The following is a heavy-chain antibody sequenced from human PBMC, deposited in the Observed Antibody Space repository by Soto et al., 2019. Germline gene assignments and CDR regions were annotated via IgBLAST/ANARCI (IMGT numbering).Heavy chain of an antibody. V-gene: IGHV4-31*03. J-gene: IGHJ3*01. CDR2: IHYSGNT. CDR1: GGSIDSDGYY. D-gene: IGHD3-22*01. Sequence: SETLSLTCTLSGGSIDSDGYYCSWIRQHPGKGLEWIGYIHYSGNTYYNPSLKSRITISIDTSKNQFSLQLSSVTVADTAVYFCARDSLDSSGNFMRHPDAFDVWGQGTGVTVSS. CDR3: ARDSLDSSGNFMRHPDAFDV.